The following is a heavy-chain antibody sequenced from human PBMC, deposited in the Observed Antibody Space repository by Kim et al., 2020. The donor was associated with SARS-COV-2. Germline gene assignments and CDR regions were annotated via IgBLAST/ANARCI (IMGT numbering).Heavy chain of an antibody. D-gene: IGHD3-10*01. Sequence: GGSLRLSCAASGFTFSNAWMSWVRQAPGKGLEWVGRIKSKTDGGTPDYAAPVKGRFPISRDDSTNTLSLQRNSLKTEDTAVYYCTTDKDYYGSGSYDYWGQGTLVTVSA. CDR1: GFTFSNAW. CDR3: TTDKDYYGSGSYDY. J-gene: IGHJ4*02. CDR2: IKSKTDGGTP. V-gene: IGHV3-15*01.